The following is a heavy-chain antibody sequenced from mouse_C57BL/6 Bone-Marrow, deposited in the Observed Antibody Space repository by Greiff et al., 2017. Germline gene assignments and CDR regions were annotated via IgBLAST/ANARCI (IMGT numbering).Heavy chain of an antibody. CDR3: ARLELDGRSGDWYFDV. V-gene: IGHV1-85*01. D-gene: IGHD1-1*01. Sequence: VQLQQSGPELVKPGASVKLSCKASGYTFTSYDINWVKQRAGQGLEWIGWIYPRDGSTKYNEKFKGKATLTVDTSSSTAYMELHSLTSEDSAVYYGARLELDGRSGDWYFDVWGTGTTVTVSS. CDR1: GYTFTSYD. CDR2: IYPRDGST. J-gene: IGHJ1*03.